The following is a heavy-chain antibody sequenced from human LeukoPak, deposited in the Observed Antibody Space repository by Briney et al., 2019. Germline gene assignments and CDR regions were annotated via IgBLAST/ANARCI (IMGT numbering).Heavy chain of an antibody. CDR1: GGSISSGDYY. D-gene: IGHD3-3*01. CDR2: IYYSGST. V-gene: IGHV4-30-4*02. Sequence: SETLSLTCTVSGGSISSGDYYWSWIRQPPGKGLEWIGYIYYSGSTYYNPSLKSRVTISVDTSKNQFSLKLSSVTAADTAVYYCARTRTKSITIFGVVDWFDPWGQGTLVTVSS. CDR3: ARTRTKSITIFGVVDWFDP. J-gene: IGHJ5*02.